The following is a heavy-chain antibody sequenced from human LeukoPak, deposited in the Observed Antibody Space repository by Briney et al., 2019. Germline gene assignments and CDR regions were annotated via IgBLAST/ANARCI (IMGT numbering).Heavy chain of an antibody. CDR3: AKGGPQFFDY. D-gene: IGHD5-24*01. CDR1: GFTFDKYA. J-gene: IGHJ4*02. V-gene: IGHV3-23*01. CDR2: ISAGGSNT. Sequence: GGSLRLSCAASGFTFDKYAMTWVRQAPGKGLEWVSAISAGGSNTYYADSVKGRFTISRDSSKSTLYLQMNSLRAEDTAVYFCAKGGPQFFDYWGQGSLVTVSS.